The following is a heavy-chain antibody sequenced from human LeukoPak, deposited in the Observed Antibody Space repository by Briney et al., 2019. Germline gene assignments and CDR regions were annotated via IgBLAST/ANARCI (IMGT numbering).Heavy chain of an antibody. CDR3: AKSIEGVVRGTYYYYSYMDV. CDR2: ISGSGRKT. V-gene: IGHV3-23*01. D-gene: IGHD3-3*01. CDR1: GLSFTSHG. J-gene: IGHJ6*03. Sequence: PGGSLRLSCAASGLSFTSHGMCWVCLALPKGLEWVAVISGSGRKTYYEDSVKRRFTISRDNSNNTLYMQMSSLGAGEAAVYYCAKSIEGVVRGTYYYYSYMDVWGKGTTVTASS.